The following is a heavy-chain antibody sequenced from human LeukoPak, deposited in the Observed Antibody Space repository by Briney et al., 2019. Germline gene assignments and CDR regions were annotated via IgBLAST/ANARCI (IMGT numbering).Heavy chain of an antibody. CDR3: ARDRITDRLDAFDI. Sequence: PSQTLSLTCAVSGGSISSGGYSWSWIRQPPGKGLEWIGYIYHSGSTYYNPSLKSRVTISVDTSKNQFSLKLSSVTAADTAVYYCARDRITDRLDAFDIWGQGTMVTVSS. CDR1: GGSISSGGYS. CDR2: IYHSGST. D-gene: IGHD3-16*01. J-gene: IGHJ3*02. V-gene: IGHV4-30-2*01.